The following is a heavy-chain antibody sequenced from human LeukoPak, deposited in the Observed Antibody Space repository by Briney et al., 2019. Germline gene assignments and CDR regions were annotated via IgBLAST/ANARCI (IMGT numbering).Heavy chain of an antibody. CDR2: IYYSGST. CDR1: GGSISSGDYY. CDR3: AREVGGSGSYYIGLSRWFDP. V-gene: IGHV4-30-4*01. D-gene: IGHD3-10*01. Sequence: SETLSLTCTVSGGSISSGDYYWSWIRQPPGKGLEWIGCIYYSGSTYYNPSLKSRVTISVDTSKNQFSLKLSSVTAADTAVYYCAREVGGSGSYYIGLSRWFDPWGQGTLVTVSS. J-gene: IGHJ5*02.